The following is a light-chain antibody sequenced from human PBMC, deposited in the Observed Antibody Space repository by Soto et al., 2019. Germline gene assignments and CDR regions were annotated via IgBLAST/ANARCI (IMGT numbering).Light chain of an antibody. CDR3: QQRSNWPPIT. V-gene: IGKV3-11*01. J-gene: IGKJ5*01. CDR2: DAS. Sequence: EIVLTQSPATLSLSPGERATLSCRASQSVSSYLAWFQQKPGQAPRLLIYDASNRPTGIAARFSGSGSGTDFTLTISSLEPEDFAVYYCQQRSNWPPITFGQGTRLEIK. CDR1: QSVSSY.